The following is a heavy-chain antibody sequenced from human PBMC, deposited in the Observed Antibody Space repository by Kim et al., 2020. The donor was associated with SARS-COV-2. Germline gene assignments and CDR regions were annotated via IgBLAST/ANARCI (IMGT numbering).Heavy chain of an antibody. V-gene: IGHV4-39*01. J-gene: IGHJ6*02. Sequence: SETLSLTCTVSSASISSTSYYWAWIRQPPGKGLEWIASLYYTGNTHPNPSLNSRVTISVDTSKNQFSLRLSSVTAADTAVYYCPRQYYGMEVWGQGTTVT. CDR2: LYYTGNT. CDR3: PRQYYGMEV. CDR1: SASISSTSYY.